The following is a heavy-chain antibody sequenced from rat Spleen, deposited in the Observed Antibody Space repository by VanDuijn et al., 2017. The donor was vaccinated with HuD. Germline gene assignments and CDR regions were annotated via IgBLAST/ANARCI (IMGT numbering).Heavy chain of an antibody. Sequence: EVQLVESGGDFVQPGRSLRLSCTASGFTFNKYDMAWVRQTPTNGLEWVASISTGGSDTFYRDSVRGRFTVSRTNANTTQYLQMDSLRSEDTATYYCVGQDNYVGFAYWGHGTLVTVSS. V-gene: IGHV5S14*01. CDR1: GFTFNKYD. D-gene: IGHD1-10*01. CDR3: VGQDNYVGFAY. CDR2: ISTGGSDT. J-gene: IGHJ3*01.